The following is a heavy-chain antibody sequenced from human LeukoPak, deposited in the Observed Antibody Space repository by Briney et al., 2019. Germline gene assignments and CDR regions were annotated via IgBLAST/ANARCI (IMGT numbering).Heavy chain of an antibody. CDR2: IIPIFGTA. Sequence: SVKVSCKASGYTFTSYGISWVRQAPGQGLEWMGGIIPIFGTANYAQKFQGRVTITADKSTSTAYMELSSLRSEDTAVYYCASLASSGYYLNWFDPWGQGTLVTVSS. D-gene: IGHD3-22*01. CDR3: ASLASSGYYLNWFDP. V-gene: IGHV1-69*06. J-gene: IGHJ5*02. CDR1: GYTFTSYG.